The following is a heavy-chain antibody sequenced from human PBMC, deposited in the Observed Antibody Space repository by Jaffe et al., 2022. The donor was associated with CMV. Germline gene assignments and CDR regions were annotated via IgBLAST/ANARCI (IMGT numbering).Heavy chain of an antibody. CDR1: GYTFSSYQ. J-gene: IGHJ4*02. V-gene: IGHV1-3*01. Sequence: QVRLVQSGAEMKKPGASVKVSCEASGYTFSSYQMHWVRQAPGQRLEWMGWINADNGDTRYAQNFLGRVTITRDKSAKRVYMELSSLRSEDTAIYYCARGDSLELLDSLYCFDYWGQGTLVTVSS. D-gene: IGHD3-3*01. CDR2: INADNGDT. CDR3: ARGDSLELLDSLYCFDY.